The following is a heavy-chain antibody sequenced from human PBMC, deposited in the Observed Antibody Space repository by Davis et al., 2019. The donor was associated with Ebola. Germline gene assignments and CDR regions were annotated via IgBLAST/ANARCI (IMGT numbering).Heavy chain of an antibody. D-gene: IGHD6-13*01. CDR3: ARDRLSSSWDHFDY. V-gene: IGHV3-7*01. Sequence: GESLKIPCAASGFTFSSYWMSWVRQAPGKGLEWVANIKQDGSEKYYVDSEKGRFTISRDNAKNSLYLQMNSLRAEDTAVYYCARDRLSSSWDHFDYWGQGTLVTVSS. CDR1: GFTFSSYW. J-gene: IGHJ4*02. CDR2: IKQDGSEK.